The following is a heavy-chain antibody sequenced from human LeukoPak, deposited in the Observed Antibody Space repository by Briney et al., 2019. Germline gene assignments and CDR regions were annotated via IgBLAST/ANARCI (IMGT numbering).Heavy chain of an antibody. CDR3: ARTPHTDHGDYASTDY. Sequence: ASVRVSCKASGYTFTSYAFTWVRQAPGQGLEWMGWISAYNGRTYYAQNLQGRVTMTTDTATSTAYMELRSLRSDDTAVYYCARTPHTDHGDYASTDYWGQGTLVTVSS. V-gene: IGHV1-18*01. CDR2: ISAYNGRT. J-gene: IGHJ4*02. D-gene: IGHD4-17*01. CDR1: GYTFTSYA.